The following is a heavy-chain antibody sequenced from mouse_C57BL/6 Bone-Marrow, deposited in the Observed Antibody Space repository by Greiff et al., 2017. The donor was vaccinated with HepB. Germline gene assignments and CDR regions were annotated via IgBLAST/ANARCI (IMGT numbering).Heavy chain of an antibody. J-gene: IGHJ3*01. CDR1: GYTFTDYN. Sequence: VQLQQSGPELVKPGASVQMSCKASGYTFTDYNLHWVKQSHGKSLEWIGYINPNNGGTSYNQKFKGKATLTVNKSSSTAYMELRSLPSEDSAVYYCAIIYYDYDAAWFADWGQGTLVTVSA. CDR3: AIIYYDYDAAWFAD. V-gene: IGHV1-22*01. CDR2: INPNNGGT. D-gene: IGHD2-4*01.